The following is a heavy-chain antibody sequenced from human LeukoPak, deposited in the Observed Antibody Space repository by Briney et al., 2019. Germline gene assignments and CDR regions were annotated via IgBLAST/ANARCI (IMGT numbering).Heavy chain of an antibody. D-gene: IGHD4-23*01. CDR1: GFTFSSYG. CDR2: IRYDGSNK. V-gene: IGHV3-30*02. CDR3: AKVPSDYGGNQGFDY. J-gene: IGHJ4*02. Sequence: QSGGSLRLSCAASGFTFSSYGMHWVRQAPGKGLEWVAFIRYDGSNKYYADSVKGRFTISRGNSKNTLYLQMNSLRAEDTAVYYCAKVPSDYGGNQGFDYWGQGTLVTVSS.